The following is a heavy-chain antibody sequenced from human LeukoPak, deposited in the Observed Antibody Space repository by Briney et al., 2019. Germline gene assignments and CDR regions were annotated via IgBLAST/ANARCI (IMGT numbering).Heavy chain of an antibody. Sequence: SETLSLTCTVSGGSVSSASYYWSWIRQPPGKGLEWIGSIYYSGSTYYNPSLKSRVTISVDTSKNQFSLKLSSVTAADTAVYYCARVVGGLFDYWGQGTLVTASS. J-gene: IGHJ4*02. CDR2: IYYSGST. V-gene: IGHV4-39*01. CDR1: GGSVSSASYY. D-gene: IGHD2-15*01. CDR3: ARVVGGLFDY.